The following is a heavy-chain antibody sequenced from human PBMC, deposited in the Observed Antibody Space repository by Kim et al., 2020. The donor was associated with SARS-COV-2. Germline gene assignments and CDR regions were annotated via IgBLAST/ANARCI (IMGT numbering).Heavy chain of an antibody. CDR3: ARAGFVDIVATIADFDY. J-gene: IGHJ4*02. Sequence: GGSLRLSCAASGFTFSSYEMNWVRQAPGKGLEWVSYISSSGSTIYYADSVKGRFTISRDNAKNSLYLQMNSLRAEDTAVYYCARAGFVDIVATIADFDYWGQVTLVTVSS. CDR1: GFTFSSYE. D-gene: IGHD5-12*01. V-gene: IGHV3-48*03. CDR2: ISSSGSTI.